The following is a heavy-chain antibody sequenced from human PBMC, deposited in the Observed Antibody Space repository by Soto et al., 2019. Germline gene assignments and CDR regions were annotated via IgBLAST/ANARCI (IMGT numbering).Heavy chain of an antibody. J-gene: IGHJ4*02. CDR2: MNPNSGNT. CDR1: GYTFTSYD. Sequence: ASVKVSCKASGYTFTSYDINWVRQATGQGLEWMGWMNPNSGNTGYAQKFQGRVTMTRNTSISTAYMELSSLRSEDTAVYYCAVEYYYGGSDPRGRIDWGQGNLVTVSS. CDR3: AVEYYYGGSDPRGRID. D-gene: IGHD3-22*01. V-gene: IGHV1-8*01.